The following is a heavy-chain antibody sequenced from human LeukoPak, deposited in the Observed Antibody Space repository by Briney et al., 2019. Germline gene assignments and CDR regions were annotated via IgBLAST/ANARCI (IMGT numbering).Heavy chain of an antibody. V-gene: IGHV4-34*01. CDR1: GGSFSGYY. CDR2: IYSSGST. CDR3: ARIVVADFDY. Sequence: QASETLSLTCAVYGGSFSGYYWSWIRQPPGKGLEWIGGIYSSGSTYYNPSLKSRVTISVDTSKNQFSLKLSSVTAADTAVHYCARIVVADFDYWGQGTLVTVSS. J-gene: IGHJ4*02. D-gene: IGHD3-22*01.